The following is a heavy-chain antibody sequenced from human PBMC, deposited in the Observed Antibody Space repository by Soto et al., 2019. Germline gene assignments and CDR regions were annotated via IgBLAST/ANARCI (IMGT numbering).Heavy chain of an antibody. CDR2: ISAGGTT. J-gene: IGHJ4*01. Sequence: GGSLRLSCAASGFTFSSHAMSWVRQAPGKGLEWVSAISAGGTTYSADSVKGRFTISRDNSKNTLYLQMNSLRAEDTAVYYCAKDLRNSLSIGWYGVTGWGQGTLVTVSS. CDR1: GFTFSSHA. D-gene: IGHD6-19*01. CDR3: AKDLRNSLSIGWYGVTG. V-gene: IGHV3-23*01.